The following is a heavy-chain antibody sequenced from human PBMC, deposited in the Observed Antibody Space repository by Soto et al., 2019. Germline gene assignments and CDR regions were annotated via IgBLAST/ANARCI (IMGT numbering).Heavy chain of an antibody. Sequence: ASVKVSCKASGYTFTRSGISWVRQAPGQRLEWMGWINPAYGNTKYSQKLQGRLTITRDTSASTAYMELSSLKSEDTAVYYRARIVYDSSGYNRYFDYWGQGTLVTVSS. CDR2: INPAYGNT. CDR1: GYTFTRSG. D-gene: IGHD3-22*01. CDR3: ARIVYDSSGYNRYFDY. J-gene: IGHJ4*02. V-gene: IGHV1-3*01.